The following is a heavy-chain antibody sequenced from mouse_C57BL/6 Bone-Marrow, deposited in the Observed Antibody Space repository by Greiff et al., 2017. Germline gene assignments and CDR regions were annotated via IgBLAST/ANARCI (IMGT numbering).Heavy chain of an antibody. CDR1: GFNFNDDY. D-gene: IGHD2-3*01. CDR2: IDPEIGDT. CDR3: SSFDGNYFDF. V-gene: IGHV14-4*01. J-gene: IGHJ2*01. Sequence: VQLKESGAELVRPGASVKLSCTASGFNFNDDYIHWVKQRPEKGLEWIGWIDPEIGDTEYASKFQGKATITSNTSSNTAYLQISSLTSEDTAVYYCSSFDGNYFDFWGQGTPLTVAS.